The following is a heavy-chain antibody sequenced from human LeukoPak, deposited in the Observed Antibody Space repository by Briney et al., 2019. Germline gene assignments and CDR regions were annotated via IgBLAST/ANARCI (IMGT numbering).Heavy chain of an antibody. CDR1: GGSISSYY. J-gene: IGHJ4*02. V-gene: IGHV4-4*07. CDR3: ARGRPGWVTMVRGVIPPPFDY. Sequence: ASETLSLTCTVSGGSISSYYWSWIRQPAGKGLEWIGRIYTSGSTNYNPSLKSRVTMSVDTSKNQFSLKLSSVTAADTAVYYCARGRPGWVTMVRGVIPPPFDYWGQGTLVTVSS. D-gene: IGHD3-10*01. CDR2: IYTSGST.